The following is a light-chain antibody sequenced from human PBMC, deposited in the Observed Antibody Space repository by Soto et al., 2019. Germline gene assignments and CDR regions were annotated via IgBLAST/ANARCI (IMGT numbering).Light chain of an antibody. CDR1: SSNIGAGYN. Sequence: QSVLTQPPSVSGAPGQRVTISCTGSSSNIGAGYNVHWYQQLPGTAPKLLIYDNNNRPSGVPDRFSGSKSGTSASLAITGLQADDEAYYYCSSYTSSSTLFGGGTKLTVL. CDR2: DNN. J-gene: IGLJ3*02. V-gene: IGLV1-40*01. CDR3: SSYTSSSTL.